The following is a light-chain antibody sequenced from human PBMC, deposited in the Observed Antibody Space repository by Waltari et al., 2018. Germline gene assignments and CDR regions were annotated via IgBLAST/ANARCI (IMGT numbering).Light chain of an antibody. Sequence: QSVLTQPPSASGPPGQRVTISCFGSSSNIGSNTLNWYQQVPGTAPKLLIYINNQRPSGVPDRFSGSKSGTSASLAISGLQSEDEADYSCAAWDDSLNAWVFGGGTKLTVL. CDR2: INN. CDR3: AAWDDSLNAWV. CDR1: SSNIGSNT. V-gene: IGLV1-44*01. J-gene: IGLJ3*02.